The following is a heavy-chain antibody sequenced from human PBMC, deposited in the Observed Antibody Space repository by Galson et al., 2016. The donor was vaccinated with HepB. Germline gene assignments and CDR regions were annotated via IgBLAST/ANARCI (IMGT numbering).Heavy chain of an antibody. Sequence: SETLSLTCTVSGGSISSNNYYWAWVRQSPGKGLEYIASIHYSGNSYYKPSLASRATISVDTSKSQFSLKVRSVSAADTAVYYCARHAGYSYENYAMAVWGKGTTLTLPS. CDR3: ARHAGYSYENYAMAV. V-gene: IGHV4-39*01. CDR2: IHYSGNS. CDR1: GGSISSNNYY. D-gene: IGHD5-18*01. J-gene: IGHJ6*03.